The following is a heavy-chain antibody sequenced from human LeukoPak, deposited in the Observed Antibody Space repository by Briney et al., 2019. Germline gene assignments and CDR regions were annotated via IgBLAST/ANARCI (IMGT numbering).Heavy chain of an antibody. Sequence: GGSLRLSCAASGFTFNNYWMTWVRLAPGKGLEWVANIKQDGSETYYVDSVKGRFTISRDNSKNTLYLQMNSLRAEDTAVYYCARDNHYYDSSGYSYWGQGTLVTVSS. J-gene: IGHJ4*02. CDR2: IKQDGSET. V-gene: IGHV3-7*01. CDR3: ARDNHYYDSSGYSY. CDR1: GFTFNNYW. D-gene: IGHD3-22*01.